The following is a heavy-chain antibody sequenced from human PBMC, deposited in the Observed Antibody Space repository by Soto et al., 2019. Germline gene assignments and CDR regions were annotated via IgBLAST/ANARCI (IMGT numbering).Heavy chain of an antibody. J-gene: IGHJ4*02. CDR3: ASDPYYYASGF. V-gene: IGHV3-11*01. D-gene: IGHD3-10*01. CDR1: GFRFSDHY. Sequence: PGGSLRLSCAASGFRFSDHYMTWIRQAPGKGLEWVSKISGDGTTTYYADSVKGRFTVSRDNAKNSVYLQMNSLRAEDTAVYYCASDPYYYASGFWGQGTLVTVSS. CDR2: ISGDGTTT.